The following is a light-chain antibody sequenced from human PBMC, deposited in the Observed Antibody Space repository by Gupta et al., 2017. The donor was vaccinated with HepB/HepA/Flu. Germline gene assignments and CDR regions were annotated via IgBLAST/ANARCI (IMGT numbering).Light chain of an antibody. CDR1: QSISSF. V-gene: IGKV3-11*01. J-gene: IGKJ4*01. CDR3: QQRYNWPLT. CDR2: GAS. Sequence: EIVLTQSPGTPSLSPGERATLSCRASQSISSFLAWYQQTPGQAPRLLIYGASTRATGIPARFSGSGSGTDFTLTISNLEPEDFAVYYCQQRYNWPLTFGGGTKVEIK.